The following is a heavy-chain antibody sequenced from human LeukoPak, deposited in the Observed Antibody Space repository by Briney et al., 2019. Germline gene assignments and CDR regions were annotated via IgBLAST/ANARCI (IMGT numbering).Heavy chain of an antibody. CDR3: ARDEDITMAGWYFDY. Sequence: SVKVSCKASGGTFSSYASSWVRQAPGQGLEWMGRIIPILGIANYAQIFQGIVTITADKSTSTAYMELSSLRSEDTAVYHCARDEDITMAGWYFDYWGQGTLVTVSS. CDR2: IIPILGIA. CDR1: GGTFSSYA. V-gene: IGHV1-69*04. D-gene: IGHD3-3*01. J-gene: IGHJ4*02.